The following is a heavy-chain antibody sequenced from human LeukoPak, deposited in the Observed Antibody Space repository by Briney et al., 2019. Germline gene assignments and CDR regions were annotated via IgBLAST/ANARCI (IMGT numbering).Heavy chain of an antibody. J-gene: IGHJ4*02. CDR1: GFTFSSYA. Sequence: GGSLRLSCAAPGFTFSSYAMSWVRQAPGKGLEWVSGIRDSGSSTYYVDSVKGRFTISRDNSKNTLYLQMNSLQAEDTAIYYCVKKLVGTTSGGPLDYWGQGTLVIVSS. CDR3: VKKLVGTTSGGPLDY. D-gene: IGHD1-26*01. V-gene: IGHV3-23*01. CDR2: IRDSGSST.